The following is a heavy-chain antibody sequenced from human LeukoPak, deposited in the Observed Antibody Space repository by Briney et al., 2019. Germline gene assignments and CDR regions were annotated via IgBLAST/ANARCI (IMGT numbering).Heavy chain of an antibody. D-gene: IGHD3-10*01. CDR2: ISWNSGSI. V-gene: IGHV3-9*01. CDR3: ARDFGARGCFDY. CDR1: GFTFDDYA. Sequence: PGRSLRLSCAASGFTFDDYAMHWVRQAPGKGLEWVSGISWNSGSIGYADSVKGRFTISRDNAKNSLYLQMNSLRAEDTAVYYCARDFGARGCFDYWGQGTLVTVSS. J-gene: IGHJ4*02.